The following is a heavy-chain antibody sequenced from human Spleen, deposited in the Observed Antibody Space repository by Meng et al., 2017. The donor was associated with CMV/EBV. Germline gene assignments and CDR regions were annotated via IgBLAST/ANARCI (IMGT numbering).Heavy chain of an antibody. CDR3: ARHRPLQEYYYYYYGMDV. CDR1: GFTFSSYS. J-gene: IGHJ6*02. V-gene: IGHV3-21*01. D-gene: IGHD5-24*01. Sequence: GESLKISCAASGFTFSSYSMNWVRQAPGKGLEWVSSISSSSSYIYYADSVKGRFTISRDNAKNSLILHMNSLTAEDTALYYCARHRPLQEYYYYYYGMDVWGQGTTVTVSS. CDR2: ISSSSSYI.